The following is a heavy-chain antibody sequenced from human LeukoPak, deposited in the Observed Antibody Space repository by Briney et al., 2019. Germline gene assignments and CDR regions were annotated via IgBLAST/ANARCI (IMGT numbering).Heavy chain of an antibody. CDR1: GFTFSSYG. Sequence: GGSLRLSCAASGFTFSSYGMHWVRQAPGKGLEWVAVILNDGSQEKYADSVKGRFTISRDNSKNTLFLQMNSLRAEDTAVYYCARDDALGDNALDVWGQGTMVTVSS. CDR2: ILNDGSQE. V-gene: IGHV3-33*01. D-gene: IGHD3-16*01. J-gene: IGHJ3*01. CDR3: ARDDALGDNALDV.